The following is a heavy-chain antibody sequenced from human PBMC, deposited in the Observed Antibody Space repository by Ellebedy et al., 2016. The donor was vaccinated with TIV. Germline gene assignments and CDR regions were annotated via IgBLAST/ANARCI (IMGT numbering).Heavy chain of an antibody. CDR2: ISAYNGNT. J-gene: IGHJ3*02. V-gene: IGHV1-18*01. CDR3: ARDLPMVRGVIVRWDGFDI. D-gene: IGHD3-10*01. CDR1: GYRFTGYG. Sequence: AASVKVSCKGSGYRFTGYGISWVRQAPGQGLEWMGWISAYNGNTNYAEKFQDRVTMTTDTATSTAYMALGSLRSDDAAVYYCARDLPMVRGVIVRWDGFDIWGQGTMVTVSS.